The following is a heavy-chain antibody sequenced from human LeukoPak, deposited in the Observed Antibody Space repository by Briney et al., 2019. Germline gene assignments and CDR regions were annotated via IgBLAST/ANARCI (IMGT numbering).Heavy chain of an antibody. V-gene: IGHV3-21*01. D-gene: IGHD3-16*01. CDR1: GFTFSTYT. Sequence: GGSVRLSCAASGFTFSTYTMNWVRQAPGKGLEWVSSISSSSSYIYSTDSLKGRFTISRDNAKNSLYLQMNSLRAEDTAVYYCARDLEGGFDYWGQGTPVTVSS. CDR2: ISSSSSYI. CDR3: ARDLEGGFDY. J-gene: IGHJ4*02.